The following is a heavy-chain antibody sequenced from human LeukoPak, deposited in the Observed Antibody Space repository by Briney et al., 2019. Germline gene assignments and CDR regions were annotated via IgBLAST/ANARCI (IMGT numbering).Heavy chain of an antibody. V-gene: IGHV4-59*01. CDR3: ARDLNGRLFSGTSCYYGMDV. Sequence: SETLSLTCTVSGGSISTYYWSWIRQPPGKGLEWIGYIYYSGSTNYNPSLRSRVTMSVDTSKNQFSLKLSSVTVADTAVYYCARDLNGRLFSGTSCYYGMDVWGQGTTVTVSS. J-gene: IGHJ6*02. CDR1: GGSISTYY. D-gene: IGHD2-2*01. CDR2: IYYSGST.